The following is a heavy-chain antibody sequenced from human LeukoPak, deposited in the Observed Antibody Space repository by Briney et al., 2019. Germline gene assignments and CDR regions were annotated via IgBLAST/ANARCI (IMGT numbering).Heavy chain of an antibody. V-gene: IGHV3-7*01. CDR3: AKWGPYCVGDYCPALDS. D-gene: IGHD2-21*02. Sequence: PGGSVRLSCVASRFTFSNYWISWVRQAPGKGLEWVANINQDGSKKRYADSMKGRFTISRDNAKESLYLQLNSLRAEDTAVYYCAKWGPYCVGDYCPALDSWGPGTLVTVSS. CDR2: INQDGSKK. CDR1: RFTFSNYW. J-gene: IGHJ4*02.